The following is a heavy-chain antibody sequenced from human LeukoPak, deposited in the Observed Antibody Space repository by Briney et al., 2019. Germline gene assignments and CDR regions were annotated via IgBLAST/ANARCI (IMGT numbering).Heavy chain of an antibody. D-gene: IGHD3-3*02. CDR1: GFTFSSYA. Sequence: PGGSLRLSCAASGFTFSSYAMSWVRQAPVKGLEWVSAISGSGGSTYYADSVKGRFTISRDNSKNTLYLQMNSLSAEDTALHYCAKDDPLAPENWGQGTLVTVSS. V-gene: IGHV3-23*01. CDR2: ISGSGGST. J-gene: IGHJ4*02. CDR3: AKDDPLAPEN.